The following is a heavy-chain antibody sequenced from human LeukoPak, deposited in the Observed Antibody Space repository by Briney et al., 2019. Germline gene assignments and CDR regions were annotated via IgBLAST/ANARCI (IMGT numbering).Heavy chain of an antibody. CDR1: GGSISSSSYY. CDR2: IYYTGST. V-gene: IGHV4-39*07. Sequence: PSETLSLTCTVSGGSISSSSYYWGWIRQPPGKGLEWIGSIYYTGSTFDNPSLKSRVTISMDKSRNQLSLKLNSVTAADTAVYYCASNQWPSWYFDLWGRGTLVTVSA. D-gene: IGHD6-19*01. CDR3: ASNQWPSWYFDL. J-gene: IGHJ2*01.